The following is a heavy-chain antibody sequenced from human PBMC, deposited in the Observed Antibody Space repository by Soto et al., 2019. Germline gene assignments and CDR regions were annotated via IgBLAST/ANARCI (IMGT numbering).Heavy chain of an antibody. CDR2: IWFDGSNK. V-gene: IGHV3-33*01. J-gene: IGHJ4*02. Sequence: QVQLVESGGGVVQPGRSLRLSCAASGFIFSNYGMHWVRQAPAKGLEWVTVIWFDGSNKYYADSVKGRFTISRDNSRNTLYLQMNSLRAEDTGVYYCARDQYDYGDVGGAPLDQWGQGTLVTVSS. D-gene: IGHD4-17*01. CDR3: ARDQYDYGDVGGAPLDQ. CDR1: GFIFSNYG.